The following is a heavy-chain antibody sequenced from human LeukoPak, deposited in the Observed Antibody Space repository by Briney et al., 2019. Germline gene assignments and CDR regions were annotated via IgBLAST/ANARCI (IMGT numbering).Heavy chain of an antibody. D-gene: IGHD3-10*01. J-gene: IGHJ4*02. Sequence: KTSETLSLTCTVSGGSISSSTYYWGWIRQPPGKEMEWIGNVYKSGSTYYKTSLKSRVTISVDTSKNQFSLKLSSVTAADTAVYYCARQGYYGSGSYTRFDYWGQGTLVTVSS. CDR3: ARQGYYGSGSYTRFDY. V-gene: IGHV4-39*01. CDR1: GGSISSSTYY. CDR2: VYKSGST.